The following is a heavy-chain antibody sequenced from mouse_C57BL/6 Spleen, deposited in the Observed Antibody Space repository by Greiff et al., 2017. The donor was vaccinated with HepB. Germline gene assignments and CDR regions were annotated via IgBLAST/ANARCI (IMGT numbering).Heavy chain of an antibody. D-gene: IGHD2-5*01. CDR3: ARGAYYSNYVYFDY. CDR2: IYPGDGDT. Sequence: VKLMESGAELVKPGASVKISCKASGYAFSSYWMNWVKQRPGKGLEWIGQIYPGDGDTNYNGKFKGKATLTADKSSSTAYMQLSSLTSEDSAVYFCARGAYYSNYVYFDYWGQGTTLTVSS. CDR1: GYAFSSYW. J-gene: IGHJ2*01. V-gene: IGHV1-80*01.